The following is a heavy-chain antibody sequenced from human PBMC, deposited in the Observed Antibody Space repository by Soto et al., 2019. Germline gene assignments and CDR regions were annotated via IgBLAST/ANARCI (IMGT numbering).Heavy chain of an antibody. D-gene: IGHD3-22*01. Sequence: QVQLLQAGGEVKKPGSSVKVSCKASGGTFSNYALNWVRQAPGQGLEWMGGIIPVFGTPNYAQNFQGRVTITADESTRTTYMELSSLRSEDTAVYYCAGRYYSDGGGYLSMWGQGTLVTVSS. J-gene: IGHJ4*02. CDR2: IIPVFGTP. V-gene: IGHV1-69*01. CDR1: GGTFSNYA. CDR3: AGRYYSDGGGYLSM.